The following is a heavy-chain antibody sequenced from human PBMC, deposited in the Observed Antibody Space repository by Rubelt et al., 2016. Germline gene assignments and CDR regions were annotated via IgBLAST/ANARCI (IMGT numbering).Heavy chain of an antibody. J-gene: IGHJ4*02. D-gene: IGHD3-9*01. CDR1: TFSSYG. V-gene: IGHV3-33*01. Sequence: TFSSYGMHWVRQAPGKGLEWVAVIWYDGSNKYYADSVKGRFTISRDNSKNTLYLQMNSLRAEDTAVYYCARDPWGRTIFAPPGYWGQGTLVTVSS. CDR3: ARDPWGRTIFAPPGY. CDR2: IWYDGSNK.